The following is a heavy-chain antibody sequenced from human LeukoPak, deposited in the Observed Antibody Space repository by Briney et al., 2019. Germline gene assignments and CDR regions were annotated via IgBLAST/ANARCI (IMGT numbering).Heavy chain of an antibody. CDR2: INAGNGNT. V-gene: IGHV1-3*01. CDR3: ARDPQYDILTGSWFDP. CDR1: GYTFTSYA. D-gene: IGHD3-9*01. Sequence: ASVKVSCKASGYTFTSYAMHWVRQAPEQRLEWMGWINAGNGNTKYSQKFQGRVTITRDTSASTAYMELSSLRSEDTAVYYCARDPQYDILTGSWFDPWGQGTLVTVSS. J-gene: IGHJ5*02.